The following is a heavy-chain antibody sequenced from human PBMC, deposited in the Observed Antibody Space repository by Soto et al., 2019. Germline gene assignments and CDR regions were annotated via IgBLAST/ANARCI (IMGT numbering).Heavy chain of an antibody. V-gene: IGHV1-2*02. CDR2: INAHSGGT. D-gene: IGHD6-6*01. J-gene: IGHJ5*02. CDR1: GCSFTGSD. Sequence: ASLKVSCKASGCSFTGSDINWLRQSPGQGLEWMGWINAHSGGTEYAQKFQGRVTLTRDTSIATAYLTLTSLTSDDKDLYYCAKDLTRQLAYWLDPWGQGTQVTVSA. CDR3: AKDLTRQLAYWLDP.